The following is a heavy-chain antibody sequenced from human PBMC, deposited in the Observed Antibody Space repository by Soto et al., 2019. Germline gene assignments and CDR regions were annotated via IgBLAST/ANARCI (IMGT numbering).Heavy chain of an antibody. D-gene: IGHD3-22*01. J-gene: IGHJ3*02. CDR2: ISYDGSNK. CDR1: GFTFSSYG. Sequence: GGSLRLSCAASGFTFSSYGMHWVRQAPGKGLEWVAVISYDGSNKYYADSVKGRFTISRDNSKNTLYLQMNSLRAEDTAVYYCAIMLGHYYDSNGDAFDIWGQGTMVTVSS. V-gene: IGHV3-30*03. CDR3: AIMLGHYYDSNGDAFDI.